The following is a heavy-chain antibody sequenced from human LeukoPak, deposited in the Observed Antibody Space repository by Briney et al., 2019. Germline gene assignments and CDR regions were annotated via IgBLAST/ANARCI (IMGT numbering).Heavy chain of an antibody. J-gene: IGHJ6*03. Sequence: GASVKGSCKASGYTFTGYDINWVRQATGQGLEWMGWMKPNSGNTGYAQKFQGRVTMTRNTSISTAYMELSSLRSEDTAVYYCARTVRRIDYYYYYYMDVWGKGTTVTVSS. V-gene: IGHV1-8*01. D-gene: IGHD4-11*01. CDR1: GYTFTGYD. CDR2: MKPNSGNT. CDR3: ARTVRRIDYYYYYYMDV.